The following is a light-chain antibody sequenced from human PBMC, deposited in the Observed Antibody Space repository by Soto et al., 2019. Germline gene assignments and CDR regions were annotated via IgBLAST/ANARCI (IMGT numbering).Light chain of an antibody. CDR1: SSNIGNNF. J-gene: IGLJ3*02. Sequence: QSVLPQPPSVSAAPGQKVTISFSGSSSNIGNNFVSWYQVLPGTAPKLLIYDNNMRPSGIPDRFSGSKSGTSATLGITGLQTGDEADYYCGTWDSSLNVVFGGGTKVTVL. CDR2: DNN. CDR3: GTWDSSLNVV. V-gene: IGLV1-51*01.